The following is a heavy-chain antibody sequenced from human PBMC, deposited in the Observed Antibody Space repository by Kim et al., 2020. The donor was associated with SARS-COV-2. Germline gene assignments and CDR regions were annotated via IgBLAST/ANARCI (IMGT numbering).Heavy chain of an antibody. J-gene: IGHJ4*02. CDR3: ARTPHGSYYDSSGYFNGLYYFDY. Sequence: SETLSLTCAVSGGSISSSNWWSWVRQPPGKGLEWIGEIYHSGSTNYNPSLKSRVTISVDKSKNQFSLKLSSVTAADTAVYYCARTPHGSYYDSSGYFNGLYYFDYWGQGTLVTVSS. V-gene: IGHV4-4*02. CDR2: IYHSGST. CDR1: GGSISSSNW. D-gene: IGHD3-22*01.